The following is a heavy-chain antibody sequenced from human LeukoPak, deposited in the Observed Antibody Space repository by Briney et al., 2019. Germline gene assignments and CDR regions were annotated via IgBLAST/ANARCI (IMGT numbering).Heavy chain of an antibody. CDR2: ISESGGST. CDR1: GFTFSGYI. Sequence: PGGSLRLSCAASGFTFSGYIMTWVRQAPGKGLEWVSGISESGGSTYYADSVKGRFTISRDNAKNSVYLQMDSLRAEDSAVYYCGRLRRNTDSSGSFYYYDYWGQGTLVTVSS. V-gene: IGHV3-23*01. J-gene: IGHJ4*02. D-gene: IGHD3-22*01. CDR3: GRLRRNTDSSGSFYYYDY.